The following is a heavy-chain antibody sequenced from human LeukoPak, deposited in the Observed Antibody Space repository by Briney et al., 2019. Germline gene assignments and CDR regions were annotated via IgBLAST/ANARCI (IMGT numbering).Heavy chain of an antibody. J-gene: IGHJ4*02. V-gene: IGHV1-2*02. D-gene: IGHD6-13*01. CDR2: INPNSGGT. CDR1: GYTFTSYA. Sequence: ASVKVSCKASGYTFTSYAMNWVRQAPGQGLEWMGWINPNSGGTNYAQKFQGRVTMTRDTSISTAYMELSRLRSDDTAVYYCARDGGAAAGTIVFDYWGQGTLVTVSS. CDR3: ARDGGAAAGTIVFDY.